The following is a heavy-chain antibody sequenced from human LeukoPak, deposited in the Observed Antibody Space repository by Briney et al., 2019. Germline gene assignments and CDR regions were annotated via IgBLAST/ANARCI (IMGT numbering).Heavy chain of an antibody. D-gene: IGHD4-11*01. J-gene: IGHJ4*01. CDR3: ARDAQRGFDYSNSLKN. CDR2: IWSDGTNR. CDR1: GFIFSHHG. V-gene: IGHV3-33*01. Sequence: GGSLRLSCAASGFIFSHHGMHWVRQAPGKGLEWVAVIWSDGTNRFYADSVKGRFTISRDNSQNIVFLQMNSLTVKDTATYYCARDAQRGFDYSNSLKNWGHGTLVTVSS.